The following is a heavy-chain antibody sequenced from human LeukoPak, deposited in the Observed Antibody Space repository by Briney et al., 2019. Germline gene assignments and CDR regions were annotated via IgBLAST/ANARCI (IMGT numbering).Heavy chain of an antibody. CDR2: ISFDGSNK. CDR1: GFSFTNYA. Sequence: PGGSLRLSCAASGFSFTNYAMHWVRQAPGKGLEWVAVISFDGSNKYYADSVKGRFTISRDNSKNTPYLQMNSLRAEDTAIYYCARDFSLYSWDLLPNYWGQGTLVTVSS. D-gene: IGHD1-26*01. CDR3: ARDFSLYSWDLLPNY. V-gene: IGHV3-30-3*01. J-gene: IGHJ4*02.